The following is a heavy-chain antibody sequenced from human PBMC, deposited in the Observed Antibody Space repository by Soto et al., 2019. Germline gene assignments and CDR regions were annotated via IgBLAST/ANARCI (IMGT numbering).Heavy chain of an antibody. J-gene: IGHJ4*02. V-gene: IGHV3-74*01. CDR1: GFTFSTYW. Sequence: GGSLRLSCAASGFTFSTYWMHWVRQAPGKGLVWVSRISSDKSSTAYADSVKGRFTISRDDAKNTLYLQMNSLRAEDTAVYYCVQLGYCPNVTCCSSIWGQGTPVTVSS. D-gene: IGHD2-8*01. CDR2: ISSDKSST. CDR3: VQLGYCPNVTCCSSI.